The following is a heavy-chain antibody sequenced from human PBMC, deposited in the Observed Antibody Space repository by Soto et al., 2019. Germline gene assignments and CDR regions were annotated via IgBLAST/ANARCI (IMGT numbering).Heavy chain of an antibody. CDR3: AKIPYYYDSSGYYTPGGFDY. D-gene: IGHD3-22*01. CDR1: GFIFSTYA. Sequence: GGSLRLSCAASGFIFSTYAMTWVRQAPGKGLEWVSTITGSGGSTYYADSVEGRFTISRDNSRDTLYLQMNSLRAEDTAIYFCAKIPYYYDSSGYYTPGGFDYWGQGTLVTVSS. J-gene: IGHJ4*02. V-gene: IGHV3-23*01. CDR2: ITGSGGST.